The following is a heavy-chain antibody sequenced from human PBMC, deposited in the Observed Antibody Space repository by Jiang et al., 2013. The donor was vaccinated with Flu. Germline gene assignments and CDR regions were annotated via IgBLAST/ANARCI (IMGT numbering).Heavy chain of an antibody. V-gene: IGHV4-39*01. J-gene: IGHJ4*02. Sequence: PGLVKPSETLSLTCTVSGGSISSSSYYWGWIRQPPGKGLEWIGSIYYSGSTYYNLSLKSRVTISVDTSKNQXSLKLSSVTAADTAVYYCARHRGPITMVRGVIQYYFDYWGQGTLVTVSS. CDR1: GGSISSSSYY. CDR2: IYYSGST. CDR3: ARHRGPITMVRGVIQYYFDY. D-gene: IGHD3-10*01.